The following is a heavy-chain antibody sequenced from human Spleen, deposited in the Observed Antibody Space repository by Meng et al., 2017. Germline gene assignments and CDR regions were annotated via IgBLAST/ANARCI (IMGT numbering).Heavy chain of an antibody. CDR1: GYSFTTSW. V-gene: IGHV5-51*01. D-gene: IGHD3-10*01. J-gene: IGHJ4*02. CDR3: ARHDGSGNYFDY. Sequence: GESLKISCKGSGYSFTTSWIAWVRQMPGKGLEYMGIIYPGGSESRYSPSFQGQVTISADKSISTAYLQWSSLKASDIAMYYCARHDGSGNYFDYWGQGTLVTVSS. CDR2: IYPGGSES.